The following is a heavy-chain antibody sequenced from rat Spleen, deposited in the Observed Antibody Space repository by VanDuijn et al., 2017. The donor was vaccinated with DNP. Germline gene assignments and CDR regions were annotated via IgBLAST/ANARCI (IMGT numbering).Heavy chain of an antibody. D-gene: IGHD5-1*01. CDR3: ARHNWEYWYFDF. V-gene: IGHV5-31*01. Sequence: EVQLVESGGDLVQPGRSLKLSCVASGFTFNNEWMTWIRQVPGKGLEWVASITNSGGSSYYRDSVKGRSTISRDNAKSSLYLQMNSLKSEDTATYYCARHNWEYWYFDFWGPGTMVTVSS. J-gene: IGHJ1*01. CDR1: GFTFNNEW. CDR2: ITNSGGSS.